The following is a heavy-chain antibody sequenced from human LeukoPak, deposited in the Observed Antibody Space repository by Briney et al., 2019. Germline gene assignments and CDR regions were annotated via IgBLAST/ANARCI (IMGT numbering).Heavy chain of an antibody. V-gene: IGHV3-30*04. CDR1: GFTFSSYA. CDR3: AKFSSSSRGYYFDY. CDR2: ISYDGSNK. J-gene: IGHJ4*02. Sequence: GGSLRLSCAASGFTFSSYAMHWVRQAPGKGLEWVAVISYDGSNKYYADSVKGRFTISRDNSKNTLYLQMNSLRAEDTAVYYCAKFSSSSRGYYFDYWGQGTLVTVSS. D-gene: IGHD6-13*01.